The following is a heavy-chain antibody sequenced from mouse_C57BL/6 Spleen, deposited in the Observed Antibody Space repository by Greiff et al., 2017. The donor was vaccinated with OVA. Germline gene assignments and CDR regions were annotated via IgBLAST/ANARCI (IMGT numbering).Heavy chain of an antibody. J-gene: IGHJ3*01. CDR2: IYPGDGDT. CDR3: ARESIRQLSAY. CDR1: GYAFSSSW. V-gene: IGHV1-82*01. D-gene: IGHD3-2*02. Sequence: QSGPELVKPGASVKISCKASGYAFSSSWMNWVKQRPGKGLEWIGRIYPGDGDTNYNGKFKGKATLTADKSSSTAYMQLSSLTSEDSAVYFCARESIRQLSAYWGQGTLVTVSA.